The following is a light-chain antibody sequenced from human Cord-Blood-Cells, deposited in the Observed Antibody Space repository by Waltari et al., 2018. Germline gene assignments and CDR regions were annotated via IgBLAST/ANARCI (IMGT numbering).Light chain of an antibody. Sequence: DIVFTPSPRTLSFSPWDRATLSCLAIQSVSSSYSSWYHQKPGQAPGLLIYGASSRATGIPERFSGSGSGTDFTLTISRLEPEEFAVYYCQQYGSSPFTFGPGTKVDIK. V-gene: IGKV3-20*01. CDR2: GAS. CDR1: QSVSSSY. J-gene: IGKJ3*01. CDR3: QQYGSSPFT.